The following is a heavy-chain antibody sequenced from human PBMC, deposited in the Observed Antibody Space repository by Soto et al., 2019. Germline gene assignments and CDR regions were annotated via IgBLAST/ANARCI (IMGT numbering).Heavy chain of an antibody. CDR1: GGSISSSIYY. Sequence: TSETLSLTCTVSGGSISSSIYYWGWIRQPPGKGLEWIGSIYYSGSTYYNPSLKSRVTISVDTSKNQFSLKLSSVTAADTAVYYCARLHYYDSSGYYYGGWFDPWGQGTLVTVSS. D-gene: IGHD3-22*01. V-gene: IGHV4-39*01. CDR2: IYYSGST. J-gene: IGHJ5*02. CDR3: ARLHYYDSSGYYYGGWFDP.